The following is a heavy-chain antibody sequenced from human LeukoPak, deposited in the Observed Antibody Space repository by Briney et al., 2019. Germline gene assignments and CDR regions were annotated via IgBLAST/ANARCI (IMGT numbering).Heavy chain of an antibody. V-gene: IGHV6-1*01. CDR2: TYHRSKWYN. D-gene: IGHD6-13*01. Sequence: SQTLSLTCAISGDSVSSSSAAWNWIRQSPSRGLEWLGRTYHRSKWYNEYAVSVTSRISIKPDTSKNQFSLQLTSVTPEDTAVYYCGRDPGYFYGFDIWGQGTLVTASS. CDR3: GRDPGYFYGFDI. CDR1: GDSVSSSSAA. J-gene: IGHJ3*02.